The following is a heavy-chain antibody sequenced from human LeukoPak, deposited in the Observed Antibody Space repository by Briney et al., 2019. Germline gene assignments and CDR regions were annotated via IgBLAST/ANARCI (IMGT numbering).Heavy chain of an antibody. Sequence: SETLSLTCTVSGGSISSYYWSWIRQPPGKGLEWIGYIYYSGSTNYNPSLKSRVTISVDTSKNQFSLKLSSVTAADTAVYYCARGSGSGSYLPLDYWGQGTLVTVSS. CDR2: IYYSGST. D-gene: IGHD3-10*01. V-gene: IGHV4-59*01. CDR3: ARGSGSGSYLPLDY. CDR1: GGSISSYY. J-gene: IGHJ4*02.